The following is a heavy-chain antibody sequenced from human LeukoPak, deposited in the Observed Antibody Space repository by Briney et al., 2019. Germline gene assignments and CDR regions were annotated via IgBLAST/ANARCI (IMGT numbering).Heavy chain of an antibody. Sequence: PGGSLRLSCAASGFTFSSYAMSWVRQAPGKGLEWVSAISGSGGSTYYADSVKGRFTISRDNSKNTLYLQMNSLRAEDTAVYYCAKDTYDIPRIEYFQHWGQGTLVTVSS. CDR2: ISGSGGST. J-gene: IGHJ1*01. CDR1: GFTFSSYA. V-gene: IGHV3-23*01. D-gene: IGHD3-9*01. CDR3: AKDTYDIPRIEYFQH.